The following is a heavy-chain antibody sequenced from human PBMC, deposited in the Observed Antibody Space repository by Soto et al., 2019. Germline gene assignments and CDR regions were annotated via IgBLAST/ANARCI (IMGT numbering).Heavy chain of an antibody. D-gene: IGHD3-22*01. V-gene: IGHV3-74*01. J-gene: IGHJ4*02. Sequence: EVQLVESGGGLVQPGGSLRLSCTVSGLTFSKYWMHWVRQGPGKGLVWVSRISSDGSSTYYADSVKGRFTISRDNAKNTLYLQMCSLRAEDTAVYYCAGADSSTYYRVLGYWGQGTLVTVSS. CDR1: GLTFSKYW. CDR3: AGADSSTYYRVLGY. CDR2: ISSDGSST.